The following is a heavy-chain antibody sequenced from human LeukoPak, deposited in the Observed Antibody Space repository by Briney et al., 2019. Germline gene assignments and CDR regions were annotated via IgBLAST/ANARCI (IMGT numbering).Heavy chain of an antibody. CDR1: GFTFSSYS. Sequence: GGSLRLSCAASGFTFSSYSMNWVRQAPGKGLEWVSGISPSGDITYYADSVKGRFTISRDNSKNTLYLQMNSLRAEDTAVYYCAKDRSGWYAPTPIPTDYWGQGTLVTVSS. CDR2: ISPSGDIT. CDR3: AKDRSGWYAPTPIPTDY. V-gene: IGHV3-23*01. D-gene: IGHD6-19*01. J-gene: IGHJ4*02.